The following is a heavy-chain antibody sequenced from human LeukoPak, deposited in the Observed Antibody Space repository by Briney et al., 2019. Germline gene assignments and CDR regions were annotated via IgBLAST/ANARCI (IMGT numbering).Heavy chain of an antibody. Sequence: PSETLSLTCTVSGGYIRSSTSYWGWIRQPPGKGVEWIASIYYSGSTYYSPSLKSRVTMYVDTSKNQLFLKLTSVTAADTAVYYCAREEANYGSDYWGQGALVTVSS. V-gene: IGHV4-39*02. CDR3: AREEANYGSDY. CDR1: GGYIRSSTSY. CDR2: IYYSGST. D-gene: IGHD4-17*01. J-gene: IGHJ4*02.